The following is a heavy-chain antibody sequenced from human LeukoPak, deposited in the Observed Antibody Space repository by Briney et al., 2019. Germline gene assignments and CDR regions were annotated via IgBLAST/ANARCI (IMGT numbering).Heavy chain of an antibody. CDR1: GYTFTSYG. V-gene: IGHV1-18*01. J-gene: IGHJ4*02. Sequence: GASVKVSCKASGYTFTSYGISWVRQAPGEGLEWMGWISAYNGNTNYAQKLQGRVTMTTDTSTSTAYMELRSLRSDDTAVYYCARVGSIAAAVYYFDYRGQGTLVTVSS. CDR2: ISAYNGNT. CDR3: ARVGSIAAAVYYFDY. D-gene: IGHD6-13*01.